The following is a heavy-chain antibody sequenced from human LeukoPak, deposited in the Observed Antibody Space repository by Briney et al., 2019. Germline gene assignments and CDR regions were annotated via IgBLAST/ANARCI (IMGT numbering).Heavy chain of an antibody. V-gene: IGHV3-53*05. D-gene: IGHD3-10*01. CDR1: GFTVTTYY. J-gene: IGHJ4*02. CDR3: AKGVRGSFDY. Sequence: GGSLRLSCAASGFTVTTYYMSWVRQAPGKGLEWVSIIYAGGTTFYADSVKGRFTISRDNSKNTLYLQMNSLRAEDTAVYYCAKGVRGSFDYWGQGTLVTVSS. CDR2: IYAGGTT.